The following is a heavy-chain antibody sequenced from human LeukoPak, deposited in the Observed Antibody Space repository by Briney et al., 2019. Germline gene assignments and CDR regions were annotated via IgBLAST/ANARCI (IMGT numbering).Heavy chain of an antibody. D-gene: IGHD2-2*01. J-gene: IGHJ4*02. Sequence: GGSLRLSRAMSEFIFRNYWMGWVRQAPGKGLEWVANIKQDGSEKYYVDSVKGRFTISRDNAKNSLYLQMNSLRAEDTAVYYCARAVGGNIVVVPAHYFDYWGQGTLVTVSS. V-gene: IGHV3-7*01. CDR3: ARAVGGNIVVVPAHYFDY. CDR1: EFIFRNYW. CDR2: IKQDGSEK.